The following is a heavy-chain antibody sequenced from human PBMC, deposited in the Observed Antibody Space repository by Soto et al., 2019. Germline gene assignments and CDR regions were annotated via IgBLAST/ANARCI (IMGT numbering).Heavy chain of an antibody. V-gene: IGHV3-23*01. CDR2: ISVSGGTT. J-gene: IGHJ3*02. Sequence: EVQLLESGGGLVQPGVSLRLSCAASGFTFSSYAMSWVLQAPGQGLEWVSAISVSGGTTYYAESVKGRFAFSRDNSKNTLYLQMNSLRAEDTDVYYCAKTANGWFSAFDIWGQWTMVTVSS. CDR1: GFTFSSYA. CDR3: AKTANGWFSAFDI. D-gene: IGHD6-19*01.